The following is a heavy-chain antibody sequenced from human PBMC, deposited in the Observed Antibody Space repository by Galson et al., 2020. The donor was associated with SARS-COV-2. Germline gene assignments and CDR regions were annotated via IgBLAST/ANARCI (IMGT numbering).Heavy chain of an antibody. Sequence: QAGGSLRLSCAASGFTFSSYVMSWVRQAPGKGLEWVSAINSNGDRTSYADSVKGRFTISRDNSKNTLYLQVNSLRAEDTAVYYCAKGAGGYYYFDCWGQGTLVTVSS. CDR1: GFTFSSYV. V-gene: IGHV3-23*01. CDR2: INSNGDRT. CDR3: AKGAGGYYYFDC. J-gene: IGHJ4*02. D-gene: IGHD1-26*01.